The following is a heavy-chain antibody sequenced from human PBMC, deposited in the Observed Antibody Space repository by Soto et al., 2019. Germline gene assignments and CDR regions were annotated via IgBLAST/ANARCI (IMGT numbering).Heavy chain of an antibody. V-gene: IGHV2-5*02. Sequence: QITLKESGPTLVKPTQTLTLTCTFSGFSFSTSGVSVGWIRQPPGKALEWLALIYWDDDKRYRPALKNRLTINKNTSKNQVVLTMTNMDPVDTARYFWARRPPGGRGSYSSRWYFDLWGRCTPVPVSS. CDR3: ARRPPGGRGSYSSRWYFDL. CDR1: GFSFSTSGVS. CDR2: IYWDDDK. J-gene: IGHJ2*01. D-gene: IGHD1-26*01.